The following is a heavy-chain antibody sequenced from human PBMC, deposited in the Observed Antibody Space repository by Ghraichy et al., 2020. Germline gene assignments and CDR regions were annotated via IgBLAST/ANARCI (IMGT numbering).Heavy chain of an antibody. CDR2: IYYSGST. Sequence: SETLSLTCTVSGGSISSYYWSWIRQPPGKGLEWIGYIYYSGSTNYNPSLKSRVTISVDTSKNQFSLKLSSVTAADTAVYYCARGGFGYSSSWYPSLYYYYYGLDVWGQGTTVTVSS. CDR3: ARGGFGYSSSWYPSLYYYYYGLDV. CDR1: GGSISSYY. D-gene: IGHD6-13*01. V-gene: IGHV4-59*01. J-gene: IGHJ6*02.